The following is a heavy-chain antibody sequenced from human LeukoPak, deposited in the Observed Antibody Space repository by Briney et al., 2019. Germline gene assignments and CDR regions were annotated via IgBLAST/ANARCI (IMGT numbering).Heavy chain of an antibody. Sequence: WASVKVSCKASGYTFTSYYMHWVRQAPGQGLEWMGIINPSGGSTSYAQKFQGRVTMTRDMSTSTVYMELSSLRSEDTAVYYCARDLGSTIFGVVIEYYFDYWGQGTLVTVSS. J-gene: IGHJ4*02. V-gene: IGHV1-46*01. CDR1: GYTFTSYY. D-gene: IGHD3-3*01. CDR3: ARDLGSTIFGVVIEYYFDY. CDR2: INPSGGST.